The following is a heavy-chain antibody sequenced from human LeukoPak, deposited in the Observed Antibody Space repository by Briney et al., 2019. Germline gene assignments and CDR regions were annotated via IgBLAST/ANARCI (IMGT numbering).Heavy chain of an antibody. D-gene: IGHD3-22*01. CDR2: IYFSGRT. J-gene: IGHJ1*01. CDR1: GDSVSRSDSY. CDR3: TRRRYYDGSGYLE. V-gene: IGHV4-39*01. Sequence: SETLSLTCSVSGDSVSRSDSYWDWIRQPPGKGLEWIGTIYFSGRTYYSPSLKSRVTMSVDPSNNQFSLNLRSVTAADTAVYYCTRRRYYDGSGYLEWGQGTLLSVSS.